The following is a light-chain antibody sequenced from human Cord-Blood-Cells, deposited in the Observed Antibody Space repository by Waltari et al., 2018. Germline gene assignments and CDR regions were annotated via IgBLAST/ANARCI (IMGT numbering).Light chain of an antibody. CDR3: QAWDSSTYV. Sequence: SYELTQPPSVSVSPGQTASITCSGDKLGDKYACWYQQKPGQSPVLVIYQDSKRPSGIPGRFSGSNSGNTATLTISGTQAMDEADYYCQAWDSSTYVVGTGTKVTVL. CDR2: QDS. CDR1: KLGDKY. J-gene: IGLJ1*01. V-gene: IGLV3-1*01.